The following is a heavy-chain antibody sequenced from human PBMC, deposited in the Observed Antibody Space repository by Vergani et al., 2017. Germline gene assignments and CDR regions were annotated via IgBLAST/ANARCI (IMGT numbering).Heavy chain of an antibody. D-gene: IGHD2-21*01. V-gene: IGHV1-3*01. CDR3: ARASCGRGDAGRWFDP. Sequence: QVQLVQSGAEVKKPGASVKVSCKASGYTFTSYAMHWVRQAPGQRLEWMGWINAGNGNTKYSQKFQGRVTITRDTSASTAYMELSSLRSEDTAVYYCARASCGRGDAGRWFDPWGQGTLVTVSS. CDR2: INAGNGNT. CDR1: GYTFTSYA. J-gene: IGHJ5*02.